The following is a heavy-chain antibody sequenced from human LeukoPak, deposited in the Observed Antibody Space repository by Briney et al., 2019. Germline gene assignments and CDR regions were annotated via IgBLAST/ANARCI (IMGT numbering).Heavy chain of an antibody. Sequence: SETLSLTCAVYGGFFSGYYWSWIRQPPGKGLEWIGEINHSGSTNYNPSLKSRVTISVDTSKNQFSLKLSSVTAADTAVYYCARGRLWPTHYFDYWGQGTLVTVSS. CDR2: INHSGST. D-gene: IGHD5-18*01. J-gene: IGHJ4*02. CDR3: ARGRLWPTHYFDY. V-gene: IGHV4-34*01. CDR1: GGFFSGYY.